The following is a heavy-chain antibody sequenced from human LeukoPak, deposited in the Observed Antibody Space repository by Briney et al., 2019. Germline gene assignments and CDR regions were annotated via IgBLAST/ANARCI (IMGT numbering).Heavy chain of an antibody. J-gene: IGHJ4*02. Sequence: GRSLRLSCAASGFTFSTYGMHWVRQAPGKGLEWVAFIRYDGSNKYYADSVKGRFTISRDNSKNTLYLQMNSLRAEDTAVYNCARAEVLSSGWGLDYWGQGTLVTVSS. CDR1: GFTFSTYG. CDR3: ARAEVLSSGWGLDY. CDR2: IRYDGSNK. D-gene: IGHD6-19*01. V-gene: IGHV3-30*03.